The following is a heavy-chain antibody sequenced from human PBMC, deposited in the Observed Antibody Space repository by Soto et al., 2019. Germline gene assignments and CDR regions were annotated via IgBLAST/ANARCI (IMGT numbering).Heavy chain of an antibody. CDR2: ISYDGSNK. Sequence: QVQLVESGGGVVQPGRSLRLSCAASGFTFSSYAMHWVRQAPGKGLEWVAVISYDGSNKYYADSVKGRFTISRDNSKNALSVRMNSMRAEDTAVYYCASGSAYYYDSSGLDFDYWGQGTLVTVAS. CDR3: ASGSAYYYDSSGLDFDY. CDR1: GFTFSSYA. J-gene: IGHJ4*02. V-gene: IGHV3-30*14. D-gene: IGHD3-22*01.